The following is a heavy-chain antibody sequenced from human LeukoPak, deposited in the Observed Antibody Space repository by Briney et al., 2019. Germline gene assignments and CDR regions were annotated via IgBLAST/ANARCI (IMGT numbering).Heavy chain of an antibody. Sequence: PGGSLRLSCAASGFTFSDYYMSWIRQAPGKGLEWVSYISSSGSTIYYADSVKGRFTISRDNAKNSLYLQMNSLRAEDTAVYYCARGPPAAIPQHDAFDIWGQGTMVTVSS. D-gene: IGHD2-2*01. CDR2: ISSSGSTI. J-gene: IGHJ3*02. CDR1: GFTFSDYY. CDR3: ARGPPAAIPQHDAFDI. V-gene: IGHV3-11*01.